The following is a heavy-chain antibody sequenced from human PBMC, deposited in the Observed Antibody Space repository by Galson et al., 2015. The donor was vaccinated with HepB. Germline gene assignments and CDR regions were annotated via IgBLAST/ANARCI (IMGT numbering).Heavy chain of an antibody. CDR2: INPNSGGT. Sequence: SVKVSCKASGYTFTGYYMHWVRQAPGQGLEWMGWINPNSGGTDYAQKFQGRVTMTRDTSISTAYMELSRLRSDDTAVYYCARDLILEWLSGSGYYYYMDVWGKGTTVTVSS. J-gene: IGHJ6*03. V-gene: IGHV1-2*02. D-gene: IGHD3-3*01. CDR1: GYTFTGYY. CDR3: ARDLILEWLSGSGYYYYMDV.